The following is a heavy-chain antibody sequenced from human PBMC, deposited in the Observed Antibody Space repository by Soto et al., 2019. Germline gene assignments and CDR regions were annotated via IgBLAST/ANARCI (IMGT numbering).Heavy chain of an antibody. CDR2: IGGHNGDT. J-gene: IGHJ5*02. V-gene: IGHV1-18*01. D-gene: IGHD1-1*01. CDR1: GYTFSTYG. Sequence: QVQLVQSGAAVKKPGASVKVSCKASGYTFSTYGFTWVRQAPGQGLEWMGWIGGHNGDTNYAQNFRGRVTMTIDTSTTTSYMELSILTSDDTAVYFCARDWKGAEGFDPWGQGTLVTVSS. CDR3: ARDWKGAEGFDP.